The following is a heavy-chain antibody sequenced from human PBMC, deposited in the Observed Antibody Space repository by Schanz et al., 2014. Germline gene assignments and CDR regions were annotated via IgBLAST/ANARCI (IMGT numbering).Heavy chain of an antibody. Sequence: QVQLQESGPGLVKPSETLSLTCTISGVSITNNYWAWVRQPPGKGLEWIGFISSSGSALYNPSLKTRVTISIDTSKNQISLRLRSVTEADTAVYYCARDGLGADYWGQGTLVTVSA. CDR1: GVSITNNY. V-gene: IGHV4-59*01. CDR3: ARDGLGADY. J-gene: IGHJ4*02. CDR2: ISSSGSA.